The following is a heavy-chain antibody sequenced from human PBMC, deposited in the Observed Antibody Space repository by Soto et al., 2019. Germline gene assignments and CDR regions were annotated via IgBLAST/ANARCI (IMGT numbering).Heavy chain of an antibody. Sequence: EVQVVESGGGLVQPGGSLRLSCAASGFSVTNNYMNWVRQAPGKGLEWVAIIDIGGNTYYADSVKDGFTISRENSRNMPYLHMDSLGAEDTACYYCARGRGSTGYLGREHYFDYWGQGTLVTVSP. D-gene: IGHD2-2*01. J-gene: IGHJ4*02. CDR1: GFSVTNNY. CDR3: ARGRGSTGYLGREHYFDY. V-gene: IGHV3-66*01. CDR2: IDIGGNT.